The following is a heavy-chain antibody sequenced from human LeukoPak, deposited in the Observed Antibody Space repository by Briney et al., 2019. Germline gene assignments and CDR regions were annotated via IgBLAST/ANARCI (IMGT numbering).Heavy chain of an antibody. D-gene: IGHD2-21*02. J-gene: IGHJ4*02. CDR2: IDPSDSYT. V-gene: IGHV5-10-1*01. CDR1: GYSFTSYW. Sequence: GESLKISCKGSGYSFTSYWISWVRQMPGKGLEWMGRIDPSDSYTNYSPSFQGHVTISADKSISTAYLQWSSLKASDTAMYYCARHLVWGLLPHCFDYWGQGTLVTVSS. CDR3: ARHLVWGLLPHCFDY.